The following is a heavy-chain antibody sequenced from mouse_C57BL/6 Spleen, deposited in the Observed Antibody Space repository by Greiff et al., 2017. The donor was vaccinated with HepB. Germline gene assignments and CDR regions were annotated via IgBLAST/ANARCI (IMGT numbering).Heavy chain of an antibody. J-gene: IGHJ2*01. CDR2: IDPENGDT. V-gene: IGHV14-4*01. Sequence: VQLQQSGAELVRPGASVKLSCTASGFNIKDDYMHWVKQRPEQGLEWIGWIDPENGDTEYASKFQGKATITADTSSNTAYLQLSSLTSEDTAVYYCTRDYADYWGQGTTLTVSS. CDR1: GFNIKDDY. CDR3: TRDYADY. D-gene: IGHD2-4*01.